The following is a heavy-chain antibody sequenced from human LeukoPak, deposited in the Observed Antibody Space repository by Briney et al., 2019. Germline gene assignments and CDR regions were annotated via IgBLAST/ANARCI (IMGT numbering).Heavy chain of an antibody. CDR2: ISSSVSTI. V-gene: IGHV3-11*01. CDR3: ARDADLGDIVVVPAASFNWFDP. D-gene: IGHD2-2*01. Sequence: GGSLRLSCAASGFTFSDYYMSWIRQAPGKGLEWVSYISSSVSTIYYADSVKGRFTISRDNAKNSLYLQMNSLRAEDTAVYYCARDADLGDIVVVPAASFNWFDPWGQGTLVTVSS. CDR1: GFTFSDYY. J-gene: IGHJ5*02.